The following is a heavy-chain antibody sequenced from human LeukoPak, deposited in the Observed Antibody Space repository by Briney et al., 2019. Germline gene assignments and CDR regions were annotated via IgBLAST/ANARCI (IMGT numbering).Heavy chain of an antibody. CDR2: IYSSGGSGST. CDR3: ARHPWMGGIAAAGTPFFDY. J-gene: IGHJ4*02. Sequence: SQTLSLTCTVSGGSISSGSYFWSWIRQPAGKGLEWIGRIYSSGGSGSTNYNPSLKSRVTISLDTSNNQFSLRLSSVTAADTAAYYCARHPWMGGIAAAGTPFFDYWGQGTLVTVSS. CDR1: GGSISSGSYF. V-gene: IGHV4-61*02. D-gene: IGHD6-13*01.